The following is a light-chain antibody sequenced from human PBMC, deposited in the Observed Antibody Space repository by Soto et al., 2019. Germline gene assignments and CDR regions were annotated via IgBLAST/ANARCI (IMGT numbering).Light chain of an antibody. V-gene: IGLV1-44*01. CDR1: RASIGSNT. CDR2: NKN. Sequence: QSVLTQPPSASGTPGQRVTISCSGSRASIGSNTVTWYQHLPGAAPKLLVYNKNQRPSGVPDRFSGSKSDTSASLAISGLQFEDEAVYYCAAWDDSLSGPVFGGGTKVTVL. J-gene: IGLJ3*02. CDR3: AAWDDSLSGPV.